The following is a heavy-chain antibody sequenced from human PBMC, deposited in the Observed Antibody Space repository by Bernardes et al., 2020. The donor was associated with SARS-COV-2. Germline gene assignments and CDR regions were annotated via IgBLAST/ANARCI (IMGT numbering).Heavy chain of an antibody. J-gene: IGHJ5*02. D-gene: IGHD5-18*01. V-gene: IGHV3-74*01. CDR1: GFTFSTYW. CDR2: IKRDGSIT. CDR3: ARGTDSSGYGSWFDT. Sequence: GGSLRLSCAASGFTFSTYWMHWVRQVPGKGLMWVTRIKRDGSITHYADSVRGRFTASRDNAKNTLYLQMNSLRVEDTALYYCARGTDSSGYGSWFDTWGQGTLVTVSS.